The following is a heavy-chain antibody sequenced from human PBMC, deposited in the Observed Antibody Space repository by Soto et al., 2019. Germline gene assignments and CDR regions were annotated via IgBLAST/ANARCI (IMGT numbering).Heavy chain of an antibody. CDR3: ARDFHAGSRTGFDY. CDR1: GFIFSDYY. D-gene: IGHD5-12*01. J-gene: IGHJ4*02. Sequence: QVQLVESGGGLVKPGGSLRLSCATSGFIFSDYYMHWIRQAPGKGLEWISYISGNGRIIQYADSAKGRFTISRDNAQNSLDLQMNRLRAEDPALYFCARDFHAGSRTGFDYWGQGTLVTVSS. V-gene: IGHV3-11*01. CDR2: ISGNGRII.